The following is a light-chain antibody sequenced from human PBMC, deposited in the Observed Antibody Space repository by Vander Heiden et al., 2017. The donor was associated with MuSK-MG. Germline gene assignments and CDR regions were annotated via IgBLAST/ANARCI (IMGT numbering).Light chain of an antibody. CDR1: QSISSL. V-gene: IGKV1-5*03. J-gene: IGKJ4*01. Sequence: DIQMTQSAATLAASVVDRVTITCRPSQSISSLLAWYQQKPGKAPKPLISKASSLEIGDPSRFSGSRSGTEFTLSISSLQPDDFATYYCQQEKTFELTSGGGTKVDIK. CDR2: KAS. CDR3: QQEKTFELT.